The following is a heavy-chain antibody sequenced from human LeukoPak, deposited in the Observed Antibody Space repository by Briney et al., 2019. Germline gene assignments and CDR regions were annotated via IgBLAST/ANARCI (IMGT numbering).Heavy chain of an antibody. Sequence: GESRKISCKGSGYSFTNYWIGWVRQMPGKGLEWMGIIYPGDSDTRYSPSFQGQVTISADKSINTAYLQWSSLKASDTAMYYCAKRHSRSWYVPFDPWGQGTLVTVSS. J-gene: IGHJ5*02. V-gene: IGHV5-51*01. CDR2: IYPGDSDT. CDR3: AKRHSRSWYVPFDP. CDR1: GYSFTNYW. D-gene: IGHD6-13*01.